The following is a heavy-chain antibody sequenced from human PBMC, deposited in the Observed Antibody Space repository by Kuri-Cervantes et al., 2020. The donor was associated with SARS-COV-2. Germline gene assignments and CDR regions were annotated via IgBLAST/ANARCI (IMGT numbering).Heavy chain of an antibody. J-gene: IGHJ4*02. CDR3: ARGRFRDY. Sequence: GESLKISCAASGFTFSTYSMTWVRQAPGKGLEWVSSISSSSSQRYYVDSVKGRFTISRDNAKNSLYLQMNSLRAEDTAVYYCARGRFRDYWGQGTLVPSPQ. CDR1: GFTFSTYS. V-gene: IGHV3-21*01. CDR2: ISSSSSQR. D-gene: IGHD2-21*01.